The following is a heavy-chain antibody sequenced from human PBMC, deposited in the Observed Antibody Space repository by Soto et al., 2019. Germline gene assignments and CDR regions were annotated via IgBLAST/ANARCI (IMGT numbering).Heavy chain of an antibody. D-gene: IGHD3-22*01. J-gene: IGHJ4*02. Sequence: PGGSLRLSCTASGFTFGDYAMSWFRQAPGKGLEWVGFIRSKAYGGTTEYAASVKGRFTISRDDSKSIAYLQMNSLKTEDTAVYYCTRDDTQTHHDSTPFDYWGQGTLVTVSS. CDR2: IRSKAYGGTT. CDR3: TRDDTQTHHDSTPFDY. V-gene: IGHV3-49*03. CDR1: GFTFGDYA.